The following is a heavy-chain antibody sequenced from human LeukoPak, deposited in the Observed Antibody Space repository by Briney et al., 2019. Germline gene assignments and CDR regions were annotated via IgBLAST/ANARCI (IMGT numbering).Heavy chain of an antibody. J-gene: IGHJ5*02. CDR2: IYTSGST. CDR1: GGSISSYY. V-gene: IGHV4-4*07. D-gene: IGHD2-15*01. Sequence: PSETLSLTCTVSGGSISSYYWSWIRQPAGKGLEWIGRIYTSGSTNYNPSLKSRVTMSVDTSKNQFSLKLSSVTAADTAVYYCARDGCSGGSCRCNWFDPWGQGTLVTVSS. CDR3: ARDGCSGGSCRCNWFDP.